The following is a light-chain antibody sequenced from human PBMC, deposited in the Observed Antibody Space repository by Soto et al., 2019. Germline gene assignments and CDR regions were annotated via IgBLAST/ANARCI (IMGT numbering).Light chain of an antibody. CDR3: QQYNSYPLT. CDR1: QGISTW. CDR2: DAS. V-gene: IGKV1D-16*01. J-gene: IGKJ4*01. Sequence: DLQMTQSPSSLSASVGDRVTITCRASQGISTWLGWYQQKAEKAPKPLIYDASSLQSGVPSRFSGSGSGTDFTLTISSLQPEDFATYYCQQYNSYPLTFGGGTKVEIK.